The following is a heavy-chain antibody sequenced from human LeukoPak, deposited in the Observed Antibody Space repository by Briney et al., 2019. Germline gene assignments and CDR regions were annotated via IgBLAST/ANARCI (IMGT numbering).Heavy chain of an antibody. CDR3: ARVTGYMIEDYFDY. J-gene: IGHJ4*02. Sequence: SETLSLTCTVSGGSISSYYWSWIRQPSGKGLEWIGYIYYSGSTDYNPSLKSRVTISVETSKNQFSLKLSSVTAADTAVYYCARVTGYMIEDYFDYWGQGTLVTVSS. CDR1: GGSISSYY. CDR2: IYYSGST. D-gene: IGHD3-22*01. V-gene: IGHV4-59*01.